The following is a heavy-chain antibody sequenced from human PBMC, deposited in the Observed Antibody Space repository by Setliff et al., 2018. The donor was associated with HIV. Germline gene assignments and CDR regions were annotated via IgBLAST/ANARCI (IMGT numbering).Heavy chain of an antibody. D-gene: IGHD3-3*01. J-gene: IGHJ6*02. CDR2: INAGNDNP. CDR1: GFTFINYA. CDR3: ARLRVLQLLEWSNNYHYGLDV. V-gene: IGHV1-3*01. Sequence: GASVKVSCKASGFTFINYAIHWVRQAPGQRLEWLGWINAGNDNPKYSQKFQGRVTITRDTSASTVYMELSSLRSEDTAVYYCARLRVLQLLEWSNNYHYGLDVWGQGTTVTVS.